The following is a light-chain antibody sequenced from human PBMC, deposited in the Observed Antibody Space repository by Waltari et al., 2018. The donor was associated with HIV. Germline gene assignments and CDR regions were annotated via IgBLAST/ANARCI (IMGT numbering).Light chain of an antibody. CDR1: RSDIGTYYL. CDR2: EVS. J-gene: IGLJ2*01. Sequence: QSALTQPASVSGSPGQSITISCTGTRSDIGTYYLVSWYQQHPGKAPKLIIYEVSERPSGVSNRFSGSKSGNTASLTISGLQAEDETDYYCCSYGGSSTYVVFGGGTKVTVL. CDR3: CSYGGSSTYVV. V-gene: IGLV2-23*02.